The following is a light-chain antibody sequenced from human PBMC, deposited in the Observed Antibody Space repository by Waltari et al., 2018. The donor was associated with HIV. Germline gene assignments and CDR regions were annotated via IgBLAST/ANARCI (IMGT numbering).Light chain of an antibody. V-gene: IGLV2-14*01. CDR2: EFS. Sequence: QSALTQPASVSGSPGQSITISCTGTSSDVGGYNYVSWYQQHPGKAPKFMIYEFSNRPSGVSKRFSGSKSGNTASLTISGLQAEDEADYYCSSYTSTSTGVFGTGTKVTVL. J-gene: IGLJ1*01. CDR1: SSDVGGYNY. CDR3: SSYTSTSTGV.